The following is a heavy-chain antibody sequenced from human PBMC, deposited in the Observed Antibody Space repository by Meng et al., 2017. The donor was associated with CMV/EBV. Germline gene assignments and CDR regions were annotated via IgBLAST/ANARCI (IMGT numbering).Heavy chain of an antibody. V-gene: IGHV3-21*01. Sequence: ETLSLTCAASGFTFSSYSMNWVRQAPGKGLEWVSSISSSSSYIYYAVSVKGRFTISRDNAKNSLYLQMNSLRAEDTAVYYCARDRGFGELGGYYYYGMDVWGQGTTVTVSS. CDR2: ISSSSSYI. D-gene: IGHD3-10*01. CDR1: GFTFSSYS. CDR3: ARDRGFGELGGYYYYGMDV. J-gene: IGHJ6*02.